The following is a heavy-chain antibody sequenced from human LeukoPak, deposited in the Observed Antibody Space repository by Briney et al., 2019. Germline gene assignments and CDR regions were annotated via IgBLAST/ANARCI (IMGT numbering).Heavy chain of an antibody. J-gene: IGHJ3*02. Sequence: SETLSLTCAVYGGSFSGYYWSWIRQSPGKGLEWIGEINHSGSANYNPSFESRVTMSVDTSKNQFSLNLRSVTAADTAVYYCTRIPVYFDFWSGQGFDIWGQGTMVTVSS. CDR2: INHSGSA. V-gene: IGHV4-34*01. CDR1: GGSFSGYY. CDR3: TRIPVYFDFWSGQGFDI. D-gene: IGHD3-3*01.